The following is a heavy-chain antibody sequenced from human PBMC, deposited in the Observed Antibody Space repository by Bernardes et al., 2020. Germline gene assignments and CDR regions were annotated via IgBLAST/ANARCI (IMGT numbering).Heavy chain of an antibody. J-gene: IGHJ6*02. CDR1: GFTFSSYW. V-gene: IGHV3-74*01. Sequence: GSLRLSCAASGFTFSSYWMHWVRQAPGKGLVWVSRINSDGSSTSYADSVKGRFTISRDNAKNTLYLQMNSLRAEDTAVYYCARTGYGDYVYYYYYYGMDVWGQGTTVTVSS. D-gene: IGHD4-17*01. CDR3: ARTGYGDYVYYYYYYGMDV. CDR2: INSDGSST.